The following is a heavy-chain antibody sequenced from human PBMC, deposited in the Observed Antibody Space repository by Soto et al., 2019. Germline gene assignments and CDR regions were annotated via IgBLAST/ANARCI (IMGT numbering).Heavy chain of an antibody. J-gene: IGHJ6*02. Sequence: QVQLVESGGGVVQPGGSLRLSCTASGFTFTTFGIHWVRQAPGKGLEWVALISYDGHNKYYSDSVKGRFTISRDNNKNTLSLQMNSLRAEDTAVYYCAKELQAYGDYNYYSYGMDVWGQGTTVSFSS. D-gene: IGHD4-17*01. CDR1: GFTFTTFG. CDR2: ISYDGHNK. V-gene: IGHV3-30*18. CDR3: AKELQAYGDYNYYSYGMDV.